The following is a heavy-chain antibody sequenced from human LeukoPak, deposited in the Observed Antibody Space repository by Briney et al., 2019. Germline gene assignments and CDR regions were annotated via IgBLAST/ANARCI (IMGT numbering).Heavy chain of an antibody. CDR3: AKDTSIGKYCTNGVCSLFDY. CDR2: ISDSGDYT. V-gene: IGHV3-23*01. J-gene: IGHJ4*02. CDR1: GFAFSSYA. Sequence: PGGSLRLSCAGSGFAFSSYAMSWVRQAPGQGLEGGSVISDSGDYTSYADSVRGRFTISRDNSRNTPYLQMISLRPEDTAVYYCAKDTSIGKYCTNGVCSLFDYWGQGTLVTVSS. D-gene: IGHD2-8*01.